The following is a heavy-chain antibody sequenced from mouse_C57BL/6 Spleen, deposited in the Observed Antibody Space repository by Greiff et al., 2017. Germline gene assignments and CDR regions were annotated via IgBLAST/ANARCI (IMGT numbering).Heavy chain of an antibody. D-gene: IGHD2-2*01. J-gene: IGHJ4*01. V-gene: IGHV5-17*01. CDR3: ARHGGYDGKDYAMDY. CDR2: ISSGSSSI. Sequence: EVQLMESGGGLVKPGGSLKLSCAASGFTFSDYGMHWVRQAPEKGLEWVAYISSGSSSIYYADTVKGRFTIARDNAKNTLSLKMTRLRSEDTAMYYCARHGGYDGKDYAMDYWGQGTSVTVSS. CDR1: GFTFSDYG.